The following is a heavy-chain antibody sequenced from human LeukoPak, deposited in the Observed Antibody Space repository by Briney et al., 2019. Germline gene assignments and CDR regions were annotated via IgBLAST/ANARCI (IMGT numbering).Heavy chain of an antibody. CDR3: ARDLRLDI. D-gene: IGHD5-12*01. J-gene: IGHJ3*02. CDR2: INHSGST. V-gene: IGHV4-34*10. Sequence: SETLSLTCAVYGGSFSGYYWSWIRQPPGKELEWIGEINQIGEINHSGSTNYNPSLKSRVTISVDTSKNQFSLKLSSVTAADTAVYYCARDLRLDIWGQGTMVIFSS. CDR1: GGSFSGYY.